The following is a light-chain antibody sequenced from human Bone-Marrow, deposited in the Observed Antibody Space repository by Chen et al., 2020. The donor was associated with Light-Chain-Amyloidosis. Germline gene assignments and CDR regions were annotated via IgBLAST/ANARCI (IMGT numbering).Light chain of an antibody. Sequence: QYALTQPASVSGSPGQSITISCTGTTSDAGGYNFVSWYQHHPGKAPKVMIYDVTNRPSGVSNRFSGSKSGNTASLTISELQAEDECDYYCSSYTVTNVVVFGGGTKLTVL. CDR1: TSDAGGYNF. CDR2: DVT. V-gene: IGLV2-14*03. J-gene: IGLJ2*01. CDR3: SSYTVTNVVV.